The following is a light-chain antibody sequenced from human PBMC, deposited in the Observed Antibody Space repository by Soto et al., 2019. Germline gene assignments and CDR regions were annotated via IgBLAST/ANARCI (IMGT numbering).Light chain of an antibody. V-gene: IGLV2-14*01. J-gene: IGLJ1*01. Sequence: QSVLTQPASVSGSPGQSITISCTGTSGDIGSYNRVAWYQQHPGKAPKLIIYEVTDRPSGVSNRFSGSKSGNTASLTISGLQAEDEAEYYCSSYKNINTRACVFGTGTKVT. CDR1: SGDIGSYNR. CDR2: EVT. CDR3: SSYKNINTRACV.